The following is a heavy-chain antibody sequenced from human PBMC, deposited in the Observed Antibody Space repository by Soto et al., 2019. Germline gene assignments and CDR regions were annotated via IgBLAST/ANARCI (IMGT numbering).Heavy chain of an antibody. CDR2: ISSSSSYI. CDR1: GFTFSSYS. J-gene: IGHJ4*02. CDR3: ARDLYSSSARYFDY. D-gene: IGHD6-6*01. Sequence: LRLSCAASGFTFSSYSMNWVRQAPGKGLEWVSSISSSSSYIYYADSVKGRFTISRDNAKNSLYLQMNSLRAEDTAVYYCARDLYSSSARYFDYWGQGTLVTVSS. V-gene: IGHV3-21*01.